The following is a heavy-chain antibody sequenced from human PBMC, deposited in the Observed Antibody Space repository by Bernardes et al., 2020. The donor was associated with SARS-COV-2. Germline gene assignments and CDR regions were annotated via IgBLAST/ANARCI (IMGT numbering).Heavy chain of an antibody. J-gene: IGHJ5*01. CDR3: ATEDGEWLES. V-gene: IGHV3-33*01. Sequence: GSLSLSCAASGFTFRDYTMHWVRQAPGKGLEWVAVIWHDGSREYYVDSVKGRFAISRDNSNNTLYLQMNNLRVEDTALYRCATEDGEWLESWGQGTLVTVSS. CDR2: IWHDGSRE. CDR1: GFTFRDYT. D-gene: IGHD4-17*01.